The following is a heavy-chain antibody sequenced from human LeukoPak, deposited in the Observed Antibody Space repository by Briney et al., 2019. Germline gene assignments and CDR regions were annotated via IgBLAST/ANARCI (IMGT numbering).Heavy chain of an antibody. D-gene: IGHD6-13*01. CDR1: GFTFNSYS. Sequence: GGSLRLSCAASGFTFNSYSMNWVRQAPGEGLEWVSYITSSSTTIYYADSVKGRFTISRDNAKNSLYLQMSSLRAEDTAVYYCASRGSSWYKYFQHWGQGTLVTVSS. J-gene: IGHJ1*01. CDR2: ITSSSTTI. CDR3: ASRGSSWYKYFQH. V-gene: IGHV3-48*01.